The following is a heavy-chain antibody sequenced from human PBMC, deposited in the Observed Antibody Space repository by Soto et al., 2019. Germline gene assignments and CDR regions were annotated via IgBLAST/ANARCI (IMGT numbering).Heavy chain of an antibody. V-gene: IGHV1-8*01. J-gene: IGHJ5*02. D-gene: IGHD1-26*01. Sequence: QVQLVQSGAEVKKPGASVKVSCKASGYTFTSYDINWVRQATGQGLEWMGWMYPNSGNTGYAKKFQGRVTMSRNTSISTDYMELSSLRAEDTAVYYCARSPPGANWFDPWGQGTLVTVSS. CDR3: ARSPPGANWFDP. CDR1: GYTFTSYD. CDR2: MYPNSGNT.